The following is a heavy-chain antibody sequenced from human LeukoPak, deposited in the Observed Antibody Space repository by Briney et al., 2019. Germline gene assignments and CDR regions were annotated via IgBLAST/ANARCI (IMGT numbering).Heavy chain of an antibody. CDR2: IYTSGST. D-gene: IGHD2-21*02. J-gene: IGHJ6*03. Sequence: SETLSLTCAVSGGSISTYYWSWIRQPAGKGLEWIGRIYTSGSTNYNPSLKSRVTISVDTSKNQFSLKLSSVTAADTAVYYCAREGPHIVVVTAIDYYYYYYMDVWGKGTTVTISS. V-gene: IGHV4-4*07. CDR1: GGSISTYY. CDR3: AREGPHIVVVTAIDYYYYYYMDV.